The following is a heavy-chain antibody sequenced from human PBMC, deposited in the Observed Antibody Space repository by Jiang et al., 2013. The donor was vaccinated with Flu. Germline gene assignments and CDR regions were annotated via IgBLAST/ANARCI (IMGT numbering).Heavy chain of an antibody. Sequence: KPTQTLTLTCTFSGFSLSTSGMCVSWIRQPPGKALEWLARIDWDDDKYYSTSLKTRLTISKDTSKNQVVLTMTNMDPVDTATYYCARIHYYDSSGYYFFDYWGQGTLVTVSS. CDR3: ARIHYYDSSGYYFFDY. CDR2: IDWDDDK. V-gene: IGHV2-70*11. CDR1: GFSLSTSGMC. J-gene: IGHJ4*02. D-gene: IGHD3-22*01.